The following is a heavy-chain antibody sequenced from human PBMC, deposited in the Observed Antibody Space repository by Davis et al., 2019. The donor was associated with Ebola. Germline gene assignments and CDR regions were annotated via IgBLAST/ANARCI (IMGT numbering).Heavy chain of an antibody. V-gene: IGHV4-59*01. CDR1: GGSISSYY. CDR3: ARMDGYYDFWSGYYTGIRSDYYYYGMDV. D-gene: IGHD3-3*01. Sequence: MPSETLSLTCTVSGGSISSYYWSWIRQPPGKGLEWIGYIYYSGSTNYNPSLKSRVTISVDTSKNQFSLKLSSVTAADTAVYYCARMDGYYDFWSGYYTGIRSDYYYYGMDVWGQGTTVTVSS. CDR2: IYYSGST. J-gene: IGHJ6*02.